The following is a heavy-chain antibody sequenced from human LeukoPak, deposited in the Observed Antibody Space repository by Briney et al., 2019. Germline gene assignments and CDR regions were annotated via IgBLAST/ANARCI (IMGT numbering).Heavy chain of an antibody. CDR2: IWYDGSNK. CDR1: LFTLSRYG. D-gene: IGHD2-21*01. J-gene: IGHJ6*02. V-gene: IGHV3-33*01. Sequence: GRSLRLSRAASLFTLSRYGMHWVGQAPGKGLEGVAVIWYDGSNKYYADSVKGRFTISRDNSKNTLYLQMNSLRAEDTAVYYCARYLAKRRRYYYYGMDVWGQGTTVTVSS. CDR3: ARYLAKRRRYYYYGMDV.